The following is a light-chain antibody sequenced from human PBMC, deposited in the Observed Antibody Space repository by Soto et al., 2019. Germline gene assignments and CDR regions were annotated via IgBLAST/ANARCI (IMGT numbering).Light chain of an antibody. J-gene: IGKJ1*01. V-gene: IGKV3-11*01. Sequence: EIVLTQSPATLSLSPGERATLSCRASQSVSSYLAWYQQKPGQPPRLLIYGASNRATGIPARFSGSGSGTDFTLTISSLEPEDFAVYYCQQRTSWPPWTFGQGTKVDIK. CDR1: QSVSSY. CDR2: GAS. CDR3: QQRTSWPPWT.